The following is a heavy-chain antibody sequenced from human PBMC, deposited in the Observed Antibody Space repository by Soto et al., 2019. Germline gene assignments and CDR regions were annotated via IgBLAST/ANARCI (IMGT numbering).Heavy chain of an antibody. J-gene: IGHJ5*02. CDR1: GFTVSTNY. V-gene: IGHV3-53*02. CDR3: VRVVAAAGT. CDR2: INTGNSS. Sequence: RLAQTGGGLIQPGGSPRLSCAASGFTVSTNYMGWVRQAPGEGLEWVSLINTGNSSFYADSVKGRFTISRDSSKNTLYLQMNSLRVEDTAVYYCVRVVAAAGTWGQGALVTVS. D-gene: IGHD6-13*01.